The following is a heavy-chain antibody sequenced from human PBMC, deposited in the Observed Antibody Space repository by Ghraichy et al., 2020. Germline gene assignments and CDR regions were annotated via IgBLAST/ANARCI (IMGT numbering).Heavy chain of an antibody. Sequence: GGSLRLSCAASGFTFDDYAMHWVRQAPGKGLEWVSGISWNSGSIGYADSVKGRFTISRDNAKNSLYLQMNSLRAEDTALYYCAKDPREGTVTTHPSWFDPWGQGTLVTVSS. J-gene: IGHJ5*02. CDR1: GFTFDDYA. CDR2: ISWNSGSI. V-gene: IGHV3-9*01. D-gene: IGHD4-17*01. CDR3: AKDPREGTVTTHPSWFDP.